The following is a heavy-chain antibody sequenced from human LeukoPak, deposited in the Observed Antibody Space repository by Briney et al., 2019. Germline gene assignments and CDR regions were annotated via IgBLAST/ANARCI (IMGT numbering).Heavy chain of an antibody. V-gene: IGHV3-30*18. J-gene: IGHJ4*02. CDR3: AKEYSSSSVDY. CDR2: IPYDGSNK. CDR1: GFTFSSYD. Sequence: GGSLRLSCAASGFTFSSYDMHWDRQAPGKGLEWVAVIPYDGSNKYYADSVKGRFTISRDNSKNTLYLQMNSLRAEDTAVYYCAKEYSSSSVDYWGQGSLVTVSS. D-gene: IGHD6-6*01.